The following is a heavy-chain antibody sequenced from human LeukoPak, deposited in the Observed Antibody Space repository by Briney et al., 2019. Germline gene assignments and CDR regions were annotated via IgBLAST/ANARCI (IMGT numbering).Heavy chain of an antibody. Sequence: GASVKVSCKASGYTFIAYYMHWVRQAPGQGLEWMGWINPNSGGANYAQKFQGRVTMTRDTSISTAYMELSRLRSDDTAVYYCARVPIRRHYESTGYYYEDPWGQGTLVTVSS. CDR1: GYTFIAYY. J-gene: IGHJ5*02. D-gene: IGHD3-22*01. V-gene: IGHV1-2*02. CDR2: INPNSGGA. CDR3: ARVPIRRHYESTGYYYEDP.